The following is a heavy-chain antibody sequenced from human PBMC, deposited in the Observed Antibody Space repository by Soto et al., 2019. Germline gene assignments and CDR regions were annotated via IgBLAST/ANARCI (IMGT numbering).Heavy chain of an antibody. V-gene: IGHV1-3*01. CDR2: FNPSNRGR. D-gene: IGHD3-9*01. CDR3: ATNTLTGYGGAGLDV. CDR1: GYTFTSFP. J-gene: IGHJ6*02. Sequence: ASVKVSCKASGYTFTSFPMHWVRQAPGQRLEWMGLFNPSNRGRKYSQNFQGRVTIARDTSANTAFMELSSLTSEDTAVYYCATNTLTGYGGAGLDVWGQGTTVTVSS.